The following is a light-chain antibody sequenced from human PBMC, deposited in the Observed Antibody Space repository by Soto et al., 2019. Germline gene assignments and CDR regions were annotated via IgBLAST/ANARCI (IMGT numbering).Light chain of an antibody. Sequence: QSALTQPASVSGSPGQSITISCTGTSSDVVSHYNLVSWYQQHPGKAPKIMIYEGNKRPSGVSDRFSGSKSGNTAFLTISGLQAEDEADYCCSSYAGSSTWVFGGGTKLTVL. CDR3: SSYAGSSTWV. CDR2: EGN. V-gene: IGLV2-23*01. J-gene: IGLJ2*01. CDR1: SSDVVSHYNL.